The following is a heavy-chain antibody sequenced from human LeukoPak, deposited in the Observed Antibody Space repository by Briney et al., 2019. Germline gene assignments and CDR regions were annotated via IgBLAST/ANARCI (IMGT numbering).Heavy chain of an antibody. CDR3: ARNRGWQQFDC. Sequence: GGSLRLSCAASGFTFSDYWIAWVRQAPGKGLEGVANINEDGSERNYWESVKGRFTISRDNAKNSLSLQLNNLRAEDTAVYYCARNRGWQQFDCWGQGTLVTVSS. D-gene: IGHD5-24*01. J-gene: IGHJ4*02. V-gene: IGHV3-7*01. CDR2: INEDGSER. CDR1: GFTFSDYW.